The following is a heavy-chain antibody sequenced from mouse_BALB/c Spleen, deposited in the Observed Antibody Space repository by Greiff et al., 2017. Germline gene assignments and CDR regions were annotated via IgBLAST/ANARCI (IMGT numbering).Heavy chain of an antibody. J-gene: IGHJ3*01. CDR3: ARDYDYDAWFAY. Sequence: EVKLMESGGGLVQPGGSRKLSCAASGFTFSSFGMHWVRQAPEKGLEWVAYISSGSSTIYYADTVKGRFTISRDNPKNTLFLRMTSLRSEDTAMYYCARDYDYDAWFAYWGQGTLVTVSA. CDR2: ISSGSSTI. V-gene: IGHV5-17*02. CDR1: GFTFSSFG. D-gene: IGHD2-4*01.